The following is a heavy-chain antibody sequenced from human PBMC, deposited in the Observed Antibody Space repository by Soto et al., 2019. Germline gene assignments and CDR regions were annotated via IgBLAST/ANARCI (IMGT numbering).Heavy chain of an antibody. Sequence: QVQLVQSGAEVKKPGASVKVSCKASGYTFTSYGISWVRQAPGQGLEWMGWISAYNGNTNYAQKLQGRVTMTTDTYTSTAYMKLRRLRSDDTAVYYCARKWKESKGWYVYYYGMDVWGQGTTVTVSS. V-gene: IGHV1-18*01. CDR3: ARKWKESKGWYVYYYGMDV. J-gene: IGHJ6*02. D-gene: IGHD6-19*01. CDR2: ISAYNGNT. CDR1: GYTFTSYG.